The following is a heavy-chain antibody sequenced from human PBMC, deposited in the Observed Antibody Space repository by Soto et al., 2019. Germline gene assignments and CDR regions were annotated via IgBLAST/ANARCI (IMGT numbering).Heavy chain of an antibody. CDR2: IYYSGST. CDR1: GGSISSGDYY. CDR3: ARHSNSRFYSGSGLNGRDV. D-gene: IGHD3-10*01. J-gene: IGHJ6*02. Sequence: QVQLQESGPGLVKPSQTLSLTCTVSGGSISSGDYYWSWIRQPPGKGMEWIGYIYYSGSTYYNPSLKSPFTISVDTSKKQFSLKLTSVTAADTAVYYCARHSNSRFYSGSGLNGRDVWGQGTTVTVSS. V-gene: IGHV4-30-4*01.